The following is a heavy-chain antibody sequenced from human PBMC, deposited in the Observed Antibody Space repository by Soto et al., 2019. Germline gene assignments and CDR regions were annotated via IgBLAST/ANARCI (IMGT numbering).Heavy chain of an antibody. J-gene: IGHJ4*02. CDR3: EVTTGY. CDR1: GYAFTEYD. CDR2: VSPENRNA. V-gene: IGHV1-8*01. Sequence: ASVKVSCKTSGYAFTEYDINWVRQAPGQGLEYMGWVSPENRNAGYAPQFRGRVSMTADTSINTVYLELTTLTYEDTAVYYCEVTTGYWGQGTMVTVSS. D-gene: IGHD4-17*01.